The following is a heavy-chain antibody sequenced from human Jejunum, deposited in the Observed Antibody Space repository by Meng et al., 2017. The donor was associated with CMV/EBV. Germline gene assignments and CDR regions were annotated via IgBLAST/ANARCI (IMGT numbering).Heavy chain of an antibody. J-gene: IGHJ6*02. CDR1: YPFNNYY. CDR3: AKPTDGGNFYFAMDV. D-gene: IGHD2-15*01. CDR2: SNPSGSGT. V-gene: IGHV1-46*02. Sequence: YPFNNYYMHWVRQAPGQGFEWIGISNPSGSGTTYTEKFKGRVTLTRDTSTSTVYLDLIRLRSDDTATYYCAKPTDGGNFYFAMDVWGQGTAVTVSS.